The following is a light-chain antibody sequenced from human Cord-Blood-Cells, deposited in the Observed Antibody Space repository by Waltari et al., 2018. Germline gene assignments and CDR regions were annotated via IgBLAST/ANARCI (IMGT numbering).Light chain of an antibody. J-gene: IGKJ1*01. CDR2: AAS. CDR3: QKYNSAPRT. Sequence: DIQMTQSPSSLSASVGDRVTITCRASQGISNSLAWYQQKPGKVPKLLVYAASTLQTGVPSRFSGSGSGTDFTLTSSSLQPEDVATYYCQKYNSAPRTFGQGTKVEIK. V-gene: IGKV1-27*01. CDR1: QGISNS.